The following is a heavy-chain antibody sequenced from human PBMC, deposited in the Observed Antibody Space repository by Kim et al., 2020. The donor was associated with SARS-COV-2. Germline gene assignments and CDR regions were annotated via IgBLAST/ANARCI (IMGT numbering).Heavy chain of an antibody. V-gene: IGHV3-30*18. Sequence: GGSLRLSCAASGFTFSSYGMHWVRQAPGKGLEWVAVISYDGSNKYYADSVKGRFTISRDNSKNTLYLQMNSLRAEDTAVYYCAKDRLGWYPNYFDYWGRGTLVTVSS. CDR1: GFTFSSYG. CDR2: ISYDGSNK. J-gene: IGHJ4*02. D-gene: IGHD1-20*01. CDR3: AKDRLGWYPNYFDY.